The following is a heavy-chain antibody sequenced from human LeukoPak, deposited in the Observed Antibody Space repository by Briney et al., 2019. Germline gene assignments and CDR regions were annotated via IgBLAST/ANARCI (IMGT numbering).Heavy chain of an antibody. CDR1: AGSISSYY. D-gene: IGHD2-15*01. J-gene: IGHJ4*02. CDR3: ARGTRYCSGGSCYSGENY. Sequence: SETLSLTCTVSAGSISSYYWSWIWQPAGKGLEWIGRIYTSGSTNYNPSLKSRVTMSVDTSKNQFSLKLSSVTAADTAVYYCARGTRYCSGGSCYSGENYWGQGTLVTVSS. CDR2: IYTSGST. V-gene: IGHV4-4*07.